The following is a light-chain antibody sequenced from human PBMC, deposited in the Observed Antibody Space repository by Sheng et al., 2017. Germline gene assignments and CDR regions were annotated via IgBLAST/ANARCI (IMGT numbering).Light chain of an antibody. CDR3: GTWDSSLNPGSWV. Sequence: QSVLTQPPSVSAAPGQRVTMSCSGTSSDIGNNYVSWYQHLPGTAPQTPHFMTIIFDPQGFLTRFSGSKSGTSATLDITGLQTGDEGDYYCGTWDSSLNPGSWVFGGGTKLTVL. V-gene: IGLV1-51*01. CDR2: TI. J-gene: IGLJ3*02. CDR1: SSDIGNNY.